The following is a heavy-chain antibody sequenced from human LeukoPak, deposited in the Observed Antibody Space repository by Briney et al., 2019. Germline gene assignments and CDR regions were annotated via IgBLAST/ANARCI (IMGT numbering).Heavy chain of an antibody. CDR2: IRYDGGNK. Sequence: PGGSLRLSCAASGFTFSSYGMHWVRQAPGKGLEWVAFIRYDGGNKYYADSVKGRFTISRDNSKNTLYLQMNSLRAEDTAVYYCARGGRTVTSEPSVAGWFDPWGQGTLVTVSS. J-gene: IGHJ5*02. CDR3: ARGGRTVTSEPSVAGWFDP. V-gene: IGHV3-30*02. CDR1: GFTFSSYG. D-gene: IGHD4-11*01.